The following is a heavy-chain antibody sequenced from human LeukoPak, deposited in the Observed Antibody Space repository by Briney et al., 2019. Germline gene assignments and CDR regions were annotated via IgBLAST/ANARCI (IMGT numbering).Heavy chain of an antibody. CDR3: AREIYYGSADAFDI. CDR1: GFTFSSYS. Sequence: GGSLRLSCAASGFTFSSYSMNWVRQAPGKGLEWVANIKQDGSEIYSGDSLKGRFTISRDNAKNSLYLQVSSLRGEDTAVYYCAREIYYGSADAFDIWGQGTMVTVSS. V-gene: IGHV3-7*01. D-gene: IGHD3-10*01. CDR2: IKQDGSEI. J-gene: IGHJ3*02.